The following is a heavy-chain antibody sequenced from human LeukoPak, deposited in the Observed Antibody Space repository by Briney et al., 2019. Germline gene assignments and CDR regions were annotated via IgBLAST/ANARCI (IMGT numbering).Heavy chain of an antibody. J-gene: IGHJ3*02. Sequence: GRSLRLSCAASGFTFSSYGMHWVRQAPGKGLEWVAVIWYDGSNKYYADSVKGRFTISRDNSKNTLYLQMNSLRAEDTAVYYCARPPAAYSYPNSNPSDAFDIWGQGTMVTVSS. D-gene: IGHD5-18*01. CDR1: GFTFSSYG. V-gene: IGHV3-33*01. CDR2: IWYDGSNK. CDR3: ARPPAAYSYPNSNPSDAFDI.